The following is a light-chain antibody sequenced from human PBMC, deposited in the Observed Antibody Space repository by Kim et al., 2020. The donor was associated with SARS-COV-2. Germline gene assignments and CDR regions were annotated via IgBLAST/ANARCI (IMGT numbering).Light chain of an antibody. J-gene: IGLJ3*02. V-gene: IGLV1-51*01. CDR2: ENN. CDR1: IPNIGDSV. CDR3: GTWDSNLGAGV. Sequence: QRVTTSSTGRIPNIGDSVVSWYQQIPSAPPKLLIYENNRRPSGIPDRFFCSKSDTSATLDITGHQTRDEADYYCGTWDSNLGAGVFGGGTQLTVL.